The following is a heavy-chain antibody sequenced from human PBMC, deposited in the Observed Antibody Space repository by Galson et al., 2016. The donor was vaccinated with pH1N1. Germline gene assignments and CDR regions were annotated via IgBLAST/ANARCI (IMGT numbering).Heavy chain of an antibody. CDR2: IMPIFVTT. CDR1: SSYA. V-gene: IGHV1-69*01. Sequence: SSYATGWVRQAPGQGPEWMGGIMPIFVTTKYEQKFQGRVTITADEMSGSAYMELSGLTSMDTAVYYCVRSTGYNKVNGPFDVWGQGTLVIVSS. J-gene: IGHJ3*01. CDR3: VRSTGYNKVNGPFDV. D-gene: IGHD1-14*01.